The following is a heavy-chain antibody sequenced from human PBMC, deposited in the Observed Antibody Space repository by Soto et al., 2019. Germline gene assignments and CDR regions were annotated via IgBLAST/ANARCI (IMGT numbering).Heavy chain of an antibody. CDR2: INHSGST. CDR3: ARGFAQSITIFGVVIPAELGMDV. Sequence: SETLSLTCAVYGGSFSGYYWGWIRQPPGKGLEWIGEINHSGSTNYNPSLKSRVTISVDTSKNQFSLKLSSVTAADTAVYYCARGFAQSITIFGVVIPAELGMDVWGQGTTVTVSS. J-gene: IGHJ6*02. CDR1: GGSFSGYY. D-gene: IGHD3-3*01. V-gene: IGHV4-34*01.